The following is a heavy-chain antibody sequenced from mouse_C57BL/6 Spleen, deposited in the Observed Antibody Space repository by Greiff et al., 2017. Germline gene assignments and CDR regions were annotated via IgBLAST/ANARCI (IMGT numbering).Heavy chain of an antibody. D-gene: IGHD4-1*01. J-gene: IGHJ3*01. CDR2: INPSSGYT. CDR3: ARSENWDPFAY. Sequence: VQVVESGAELAKPGASVKLSCKASGYTFTSYWMHWVKQRPGQGLEWIGYINPSSGYTKYNQKFKDKATLTADKSSSTAYMQLSSLTYEDSAVYYCARSENWDPFAYWGQGTLVTVSA. CDR1: GYTFTSYW. V-gene: IGHV1-7*01.